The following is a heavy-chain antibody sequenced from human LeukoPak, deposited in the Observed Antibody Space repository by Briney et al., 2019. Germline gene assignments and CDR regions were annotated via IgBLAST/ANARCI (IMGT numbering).Heavy chain of an antibody. CDR3: ARRTTYYDSSGYYYGDAFDI. CDR1: GGSISSSSYY. Sequence: PSETLSLTCTVSGGSISSSSYYWGWLRQPPGKGLEWIGSIYYSGSTYYNPSLKSRVTISVDTSKNQFSLKLSSVTAADTAVYYCARRTTYYDSSGYYYGDAFDIWGQGTMVTVSS. V-gene: IGHV4-39*01. J-gene: IGHJ3*02. D-gene: IGHD3-22*01. CDR2: IYYSGST.